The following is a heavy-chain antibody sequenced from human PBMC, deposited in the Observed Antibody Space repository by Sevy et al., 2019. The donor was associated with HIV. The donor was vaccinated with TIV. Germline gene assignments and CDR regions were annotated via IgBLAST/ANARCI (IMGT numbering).Heavy chain of an antibody. Sequence: ASVKVSCEASGFSFTAYFIHWVGQAPGQGLEWMGWINPNSGGTNYAQKFQGRVTMTSDASISAAYMELTSLTSDDTAVYYCARDRFIFGSGPPDSWGQGTLVTVSS. J-gene: IGHJ4*02. V-gene: IGHV1-2*02. D-gene: IGHD2-15*01. CDR2: INPNSGGT. CDR1: GFSFTAYF. CDR3: ARDRFIFGSGPPDS.